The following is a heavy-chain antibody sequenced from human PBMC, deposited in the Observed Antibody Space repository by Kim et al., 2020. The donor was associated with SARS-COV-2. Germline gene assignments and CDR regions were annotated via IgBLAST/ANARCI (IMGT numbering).Heavy chain of an antibody. Sequence: YDADSVKGRFTISRDSSKNTLYLQMNRLRAEDTAVYYCARGGVGASGPDYWGQGTLVTVSS. J-gene: IGHJ4*02. V-gene: IGHV3-53*01. CDR3: ARGGVGASGPDY. D-gene: IGHD1-26*01.